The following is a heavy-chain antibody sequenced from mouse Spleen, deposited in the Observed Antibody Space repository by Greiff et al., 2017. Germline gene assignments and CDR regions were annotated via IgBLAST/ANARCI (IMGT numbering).Heavy chain of an antibody. Sequence: EVHLVESGGGLVKLGGSLKLSCAASGFTFSSYAMSWVRQTPEKRLEWVATISSGGGNTYYPDSVKGRFTISRDNAKNTLYLQMSSLKSEDTAMYYCARHGYSYFDVWGAGTTVTVSS. CDR2: ISSGGGNT. V-gene: IGHV5-9-3*01. CDR3: ARHGYSYFDV. J-gene: IGHJ1*01. D-gene: IGHD2-3*01. CDR1: GFTFSSYA.